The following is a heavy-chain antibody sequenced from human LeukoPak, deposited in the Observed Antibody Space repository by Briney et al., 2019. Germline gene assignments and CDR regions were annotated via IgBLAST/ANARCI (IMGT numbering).Heavy chain of an antibody. Sequence: SSETLSLTCAVYGGSFSGYYWSWIRQPPGKGLEWIGEINHSGSTNYNPSHKSRVTISVDTSKNQFSLKLNSVTAADTAVYYCARGPLRLDYWGQGTLVTVSS. J-gene: IGHJ4*02. D-gene: IGHD3-3*01. CDR3: ARGPLRLDY. CDR1: GGSFSGYY. V-gene: IGHV4-34*01. CDR2: INHSGST.